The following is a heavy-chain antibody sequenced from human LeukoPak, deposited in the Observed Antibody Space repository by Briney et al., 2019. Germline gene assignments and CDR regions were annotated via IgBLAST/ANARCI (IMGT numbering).Heavy chain of an antibody. V-gene: IGHV4-34*01. CDR3: ARRRRVTMIVVPVDI. Sequence: PSETLSLTCAVYGGSFSGYYWSWIRQPPGKGLEWIGEINHSGSTNYNPSLKSRVTISVDTSKNQFSLKLSSVTAADTAVYYCARRRRVTMIVVPVDIWGQGTMVTVSS. J-gene: IGHJ3*02. CDR2: INHSGST. D-gene: IGHD3-22*01. CDR1: GGSFSGYY.